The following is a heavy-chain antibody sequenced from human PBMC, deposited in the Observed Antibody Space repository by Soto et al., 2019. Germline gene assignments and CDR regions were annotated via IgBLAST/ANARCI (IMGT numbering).Heavy chain of an antibody. CDR2: SSARGGSR. CDR1: GFTFNSYG. D-gene: IGHD3-22*01. V-gene: IGHV3-23*01. Sequence: WGSLRLSCSVSGFTFNSYGISWFRQAPGKGLQWVSASSARGGSRYYADSVKGGFTISRDNSKNTLFLQLNSLSAEDTAVYYCARRYYYDGSGPYGMDVWGQGTTVTVSS. J-gene: IGHJ6*02. CDR3: ARRYYYDGSGPYGMDV.